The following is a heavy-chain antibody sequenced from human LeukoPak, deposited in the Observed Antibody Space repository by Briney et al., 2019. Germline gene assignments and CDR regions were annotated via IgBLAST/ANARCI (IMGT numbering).Heavy chain of an antibody. CDR3: ARHRGFDYGDYELDY. D-gene: IGHD4-17*01. CDR1: GYSISSGYY. Sequence: SETLSLTCAVSGYSISSGYYWGWIRQPPGKGLEWIGSIYHSGSTYYNPSLMSRVTISVDTSKNQFSLKLSSVTAADTAVYYCARHRGFDYGDYELDYWGQGTLVTVSS. V-gene: IGHV4-38-2*01. CDR2: IYHSGST. J-gene: IGHJ4*02.